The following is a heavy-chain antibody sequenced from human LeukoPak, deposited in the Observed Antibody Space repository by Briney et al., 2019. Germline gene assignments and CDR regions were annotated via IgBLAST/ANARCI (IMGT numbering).Heavy chain of an antibody. D-gene: IGHD5-18*01. CDR1: GGSFSGYY. V-gene: IGHV4-34*01. J-gene: IGHJ6*03. Sequence: SETLSLTCAVYGGSFSGYYWSWIRQPPGKGLEWIGEINHSGSTNYNPSLKSRVTISVDTSKNQFSLKLSSVTAADTAVYYCARDSGYTYGFLMDVWGKGTTVTISS. CDR2: INHSGST. CDR3: ARDSGYTYGFLMDV.